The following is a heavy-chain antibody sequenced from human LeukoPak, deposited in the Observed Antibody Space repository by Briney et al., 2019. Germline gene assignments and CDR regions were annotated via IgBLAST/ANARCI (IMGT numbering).Heavy chain of an antibody. J-gene: IGHJ6*03. V-gene: IGHV1-18*01. CDR2: INAYSGNT. CDR1: GYTFTSYG. D-gene: IGHD3-10*01. CDR3: ARVKTNYYGSGSSVYYYYYMDV. Sequence: GASVKVSCKASGYTFTSYGISWVRQAPGQGLEWMGWINAYSGNTNYAQKLQGRVTMTTDTSTSTAYMELRSLRSDDTAVYYCARVKTNYYGSGSSVYYYYYMDVWGKGTTVTVSS.